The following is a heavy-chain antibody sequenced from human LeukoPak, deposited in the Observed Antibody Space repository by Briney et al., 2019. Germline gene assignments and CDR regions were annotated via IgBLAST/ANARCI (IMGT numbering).Heavy chain of an antibody. Sequence: PGGSLRLSCAASGFTFSSYAMHGVRQAPGKGLEGGAVISYDGSNKYYADSVKGRFTISRDNSKNTLYLQMNSLRAEDTAVYYCARDPGYYDSSGYKYYFDYWGQGTLVTVSS. J-gene: IGHJ4*02. D-gene: IGHD3-22*01. CDR1: GFTFSSYA. CDR3: ARDPGYYDSSGYKYYFDY. CDR2: ISYDGSNK. V-gene: IGHV3-30*04.